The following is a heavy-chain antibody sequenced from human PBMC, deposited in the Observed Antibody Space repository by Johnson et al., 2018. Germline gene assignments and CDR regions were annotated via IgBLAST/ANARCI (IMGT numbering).Heavy chain of an antibody. CDR2: IPYSGST. CDR3: AVIRGAGVGTYNYYYMDV. V-gene: IGHV4-39*07. D-gene: IGHD3-10*01. Sequence: QVQLQESGPGLVKPSETLSLSCSVSGGSISATNYYWGWIRQPPGQGLEWLGSIPYSGSTYYNPSLKSRLTLSLDTSKNPFSLNLKSLTAADAAVYYCAVIRGAGVGTYNYYYMDVWDTGSTVTVSS. CDR1: GGSISATNYY. J-gene: IGHJ6*03.